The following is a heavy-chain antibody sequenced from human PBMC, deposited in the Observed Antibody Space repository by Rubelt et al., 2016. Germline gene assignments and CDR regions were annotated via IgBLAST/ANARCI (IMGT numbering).Heavy chain of an antibody. CDR2: IRPYNGNT. CDR1: GYTFLKYG. Sequence: QVQLVQSGPEVKKPGASVKVSCKASGYTFLKYGISWVRQAPGQGLEWMGWIRPYNGNTNYAQKLQGRVTMTTDTSTSTVYMGLSRLGAEDTAVYYCAGGGSAMFDYWGQGTLVTVSS. CDR3: AGGGSAMFDY. V-gene: IGHV1-18*01. D-gene: IGHD3-16*01. J-gene: IGHJ4*02.